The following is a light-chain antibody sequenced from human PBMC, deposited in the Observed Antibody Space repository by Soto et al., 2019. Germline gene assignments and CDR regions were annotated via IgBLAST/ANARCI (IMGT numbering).Light chain of an antibody. CDR2: EVN. CDR1: SNDVGGYNY. CDR3: SSYTDSSNYV. Sequence: QSALTQPPSASGSPGQSVTISCTGSSNDVGGYNYVSWYQQHPGKAPKLMIYEVNKRPSGVPDRFSGSRSGNTASLTISGLQAEDEADYYCSSYTDSSNYVFGTGTKLTVL. V-gene: IGLV2-8*01. J-gene: IGLJ1*01.